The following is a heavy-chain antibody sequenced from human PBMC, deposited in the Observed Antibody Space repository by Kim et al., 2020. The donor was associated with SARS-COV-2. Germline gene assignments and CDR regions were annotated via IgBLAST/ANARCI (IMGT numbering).Heavy chain of an antibody. J-gene: IGHJ4*02. V-gene: IGHV4-59*13. CDR1: GGSISSYY. CDR3: ASVPLGRWLQSAGYFDY. D-gene: IGHD5-12*01. Sequence: SETLSLTCTVSGGSISSYYWSWIRQPPGKGLEWIGYIYYSGSTNYNPSLKSRVTISVDTSKNQFSLKLSSLTAADTAVYYCASVPLGRWLQSAGYFDYWGQGTLVTVSS. CDR2: IYYSGST.